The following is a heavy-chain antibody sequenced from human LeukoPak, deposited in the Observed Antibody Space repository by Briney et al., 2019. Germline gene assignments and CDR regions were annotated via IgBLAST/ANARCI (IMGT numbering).Heavy chain of an antibody. J-gene: IGHJ4*02. Sequence: GGSLRLSCAASGIXFINACMNWVRQAPGKGLEWVGRIKSRSDGGTTDYATPVKGRFTISRDDPKATVYLQMDSLKTEDTAVYYCATPLTTVTTLPFDSWGQGTLVTVSS. CDR3: ATPLTTVTTLPFDS. CDR1: GIXFINAC. V-gene: IGHV3-15*01. CDR2: IKSRSDGGTT. D-gene: IGHD4-17*01.